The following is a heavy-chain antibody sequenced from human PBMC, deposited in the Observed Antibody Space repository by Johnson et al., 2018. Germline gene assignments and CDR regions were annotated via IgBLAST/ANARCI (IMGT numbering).Heavy chain of an antibody. CDR3: ARDRGSYPPDAFDI. CDR1: GFTVSSNY. D-gene: IGHD1-26*01. CDR2: IYSGGST. J-gene: IGHJ3*02. Sequence: VRLVESGGGLVQPGGTLRLSCAASGFTVSSNYMSWVRQAPGKGLEWASVIYSGGSTYYADSVKGPVTISRDNSKNTLDLQMNSLRAEDTAVYYCARDRGSYPPDAFDIWGQGTMVTVSS. V-gene: IGHV3-66*01.